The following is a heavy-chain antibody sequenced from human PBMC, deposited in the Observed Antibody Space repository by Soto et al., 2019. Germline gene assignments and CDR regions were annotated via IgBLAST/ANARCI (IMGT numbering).Heavy chain of an antibody. Sequence: ASVKDSCKSSAYTFTSYGMSSVRQAPGQGIEWMGCISAYNGNTNYAQKLQGRVTMTTDTSTSTAYMELRSLRSDETAVYYCARDPQYCTTGVCYRGWFDPSGQGTLVTIS. CDR3: ARDPQYCTTGVCYRGWFDP. CDR1: AYTFTSYG. CDR2: ISAYNGNT. D-gene: IGHD2-8*01. J-gene: IGHJ5*02. V-gene: IGHV1-18*01.